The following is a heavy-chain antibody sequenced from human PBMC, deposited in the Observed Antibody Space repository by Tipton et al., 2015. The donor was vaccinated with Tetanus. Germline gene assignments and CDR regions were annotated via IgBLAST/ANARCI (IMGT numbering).Heavy chain of an antibody. Sequence: QLVQFGGEVKKPGESLKISCKGSGYIFNNYWIGWVRQKHGKGLEWMGIIYPGDSDTRYSPSFQVQVTISVDKSINTAYLQWSSLKASDTSMLYFARAHCTDGVCNFGFWGQGALVTVAS. CDR2: IYPGDSDT. CDR3: ARAHCTDGVCNFGF. J-gene: IGHJ4*02. CDR1: GYIFNNYW. D-gene: IGHD2-8*01. V-gene: IGHV5-51*01.